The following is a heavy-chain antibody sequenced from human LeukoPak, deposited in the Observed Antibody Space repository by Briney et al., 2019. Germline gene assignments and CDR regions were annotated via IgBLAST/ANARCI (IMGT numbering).Heavy chain of an antibody. CDR1: GYTFTSYD. CDR3: ARTYYYDSSGYRHPTDY. CDR2: MNPNSGNT. D-gene: IGHD3-22*01. J-gene: IGHJ4*02. V-gene: IGHV1-8*01. Sequence: ASVTVSCKASGYTFTSYDINWVRQATGQGLEWMGWMNPNSGNTGYAQKFQGRVTMTTDTSTSAAYMELRSLRSDDTAVYYCARTYYYDSSGYRHPTDYWGQGTLVTVSS.